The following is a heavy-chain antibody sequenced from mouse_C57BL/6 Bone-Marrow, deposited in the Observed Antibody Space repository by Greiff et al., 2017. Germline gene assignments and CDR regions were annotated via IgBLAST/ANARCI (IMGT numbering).Heavy chain of an antibody. CDR1: GFTFCSYA. Sequence: EVKLVESGEGLVKPGGSLKLSCAASGFTFCSYAMSWVRQTPEKRLEWVAYISSGGDYIYYADTVKGRFTISRDNARNTLYLQMSSLKSEDTAMYYCTRERGYGSSPYYFDYWGQGTTLTVSS. CDR2: ISSGGDYI. CDR3: TRERGYGSSPYYFDY. D-gene: IGHD1-1*01. J-gene: IGHJ2*01. V-gene: IGHV5-9-1*02.